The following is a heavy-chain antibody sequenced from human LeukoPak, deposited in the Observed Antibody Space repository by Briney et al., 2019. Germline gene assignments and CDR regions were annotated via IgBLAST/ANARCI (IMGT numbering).Heavy chain of an antibody. CDR2: IKSKTDGGTT. CDR1: GFTFSNAW. Sequence: PGGSLRLSCAASGFTFSNAWMSWVRQAPGKGLEWVGRIKSKTDGGTTDYAAPAKGRFTISRDDSKNTLYLQMNSLKTEDTAVYYCTTDRHYDSSGYYIYYFDYWGQGTLVTVSS. J-gene: IGHJ4*02. D-gene: IGHD3-22*01. V-gene: IGHV3-15*01. CDR3: TTDRHYDSSGYYIYYFDY.